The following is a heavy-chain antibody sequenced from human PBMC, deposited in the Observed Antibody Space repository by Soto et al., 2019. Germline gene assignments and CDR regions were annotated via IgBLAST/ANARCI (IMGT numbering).Heavy chain of an antibody. Sequence: GGSLRLSCAASGFTFSSYSMNWVRQAPGKGLEWVSSISSSSSYIYYADSVKGRFTISRDNAKNSLYLQMNSLRAEDTAVYYCAREDENREYCSSTSCYTRTQYGMDVWGQGTTVTV. V-gene: IGHV3-21*01. J-gene: IGHJ6*02. CDR1: GFTFSSYS. CDR3: AREDENREYCSSTSCYTRTQYGMDV. CDR2: ISSSSSYI. D-gene: IGHD2-2*02.